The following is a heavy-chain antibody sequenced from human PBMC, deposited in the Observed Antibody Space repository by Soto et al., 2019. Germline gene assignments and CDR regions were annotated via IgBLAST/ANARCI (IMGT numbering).Heavy chain of an antibody. CDR1: GDSIRSPHYY. Sequence: QVQLQESGPGLVKPSQTLSLSCTVSGDSIRSPHYYWTWVRQPPGKGLEWVGYMYYTGNNFYNPALQSRIAMSVDPSTNQFSLNLASVTAADTAVYYCAREPKQNYDTSTCNGGFDSWGQGTLVTVSS. CDR3: AREPKQNYDTSTCNGGFDS. D-gene: IGHD3-22*01. J-gene: IGHJ4*02. V-gene: IGHV4-30-4*01. CDR2: MYYTGNN.